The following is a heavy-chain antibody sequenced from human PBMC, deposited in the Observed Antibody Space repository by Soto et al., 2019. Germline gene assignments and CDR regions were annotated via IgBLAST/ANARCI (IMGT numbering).Heavy chain of an antibody. CDR3: ARVCSSTSCYFPSWFDP. Sequence: SETLSLTCTVSGGSISSGGYYWSWIRQHPGKGLEWIGYIYYSGSTYYNPSLKSRVTISVDTSKNQFSLKLSSVTAADTAVYYCARVCSSTSCYFPSWFDPWGQGTLVTVSS. V-gene: IGHV4-31*03. J-gene: IGHJ5*02. D-gene: IGHD2-2*01. CDR1: GGSISSGGYY. CDR2: IYYSGST.